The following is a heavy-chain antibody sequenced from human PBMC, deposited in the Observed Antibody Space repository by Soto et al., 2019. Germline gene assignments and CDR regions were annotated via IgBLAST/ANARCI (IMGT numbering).Heavy chain of an antibody. D-gene: IGHD6-19*01. CDR3: ARGGFAVAVANFDS. CDR1: GDSASRNSAA. V-gene: IGHV6-1*01. Sequence: PSQTRSLTWAISGDSASRNSAAWNWIRQSPSRGHEWLGRTYYRSRWYNDYAVSVKSRMTVNPDTSRNQFSLQLNSVTPEDTAVYYCARGGFAVAVANFDSWGQGTLVTVSS. J-gene: IGHJ4*02. CDR2: TYYRSRWYN.